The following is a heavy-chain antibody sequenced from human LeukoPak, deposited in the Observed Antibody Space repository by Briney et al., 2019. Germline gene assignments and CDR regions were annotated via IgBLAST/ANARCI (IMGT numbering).Heavy chain of an antibody. V-gene: IGHV3-74*01. CDR2: INSDGSDT. D-gene: IGHD2-21*02. J-gene: IGHJ4*02. CDR3: ARGGMVTKMPDS. CDR1: GFTFSNYW. Sequence: GGSLRLSCAASGFTFSNYWIHWVRQAPGQGLVWVSRINSDGSDTNYADSVKGRFTISRDNVKNTLYLQMNSLRAEDTAVYYCARGGMVTKMPDSWGQGTLVTVSS.